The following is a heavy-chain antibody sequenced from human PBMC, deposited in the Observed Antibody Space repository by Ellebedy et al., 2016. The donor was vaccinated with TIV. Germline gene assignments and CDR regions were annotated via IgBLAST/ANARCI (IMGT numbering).Heavy chain of an antibody. V-gene: IGHV3-21*01. CDR3: AKAGAHIVVVTAILDY. CDR2: ISSSSSYI. D-gene: IGHD2-21*02. Sequence: GGSLRLSCAASGFTFSSYSMNWVRQAPGKGLEWVSSISSSSSYIYYADSVKGRFTISRDNSKNTLYLQMNSLRAEDTAVYYCAKAGAHIVVVTAILDYWGQGTLVTVSS. CDR1: GFTFSSYS. J-gene: IGHJ4*02.